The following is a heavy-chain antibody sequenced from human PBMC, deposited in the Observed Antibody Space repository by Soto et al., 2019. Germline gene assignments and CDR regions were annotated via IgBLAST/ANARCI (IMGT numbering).Heavy chain of an antibody. CDR3: ARDRSSGLRDDAFDI. CDR1: GFTFSSYS. CDR2: ISSSSSYI. V-gene: IGHV3-21*01. D-gene: IGHD6-19*01. J-gene: IGHJ3*02. Sequence: PGGSLRLSCAASGFTFSSYSMNWVRQAPGKGLEWVSSISSSSSYIYYADSVKGRFTISRDNAKNSLYLQMNSLRAEDTAVYYCARDRSSGLRDDAFDIWGQGTMVTVS.